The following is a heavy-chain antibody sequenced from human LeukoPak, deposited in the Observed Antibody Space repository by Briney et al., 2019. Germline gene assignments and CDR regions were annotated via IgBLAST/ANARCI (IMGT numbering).Heavy chain of an antibody. CDR1: GFTFSSYW. V-gene: IGHV3-74*01. CDR3: ARDYRLAAFDI. CDR2: INSDGSST. Sequence: GGSLRLSCAASGFTFSSYWMHRVRQAPGKGLVWVSRINSDGSSTSYADSVKGRFTISRDNAKNTLYLQMNSLRAEDTAVYYCARDYRLAAFDIWGQGTMVTVSS. J-gene: IGHJ3*02.